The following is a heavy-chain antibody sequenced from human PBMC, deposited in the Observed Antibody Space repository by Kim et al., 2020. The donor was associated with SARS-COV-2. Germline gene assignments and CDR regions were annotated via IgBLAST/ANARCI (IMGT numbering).Heavy chain of an antibody. D-gene: IGHD6-19*01. V-gene: IGHV6-1*01. CDR3: ATDNLLSSGWYYFDY. Sequence: ISEKSRITISPNPSKNQFSLQLNSVTPEDTAVYYCATDNLLSSGWYYFDYWGQGTLVTVSS. J-gene: IGHJ4*02.